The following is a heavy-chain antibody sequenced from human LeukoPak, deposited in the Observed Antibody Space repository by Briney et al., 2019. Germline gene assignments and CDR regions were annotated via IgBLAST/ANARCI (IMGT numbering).Heavy chain of an antibody. J-gene: IGHJ4*02. CDR2: ITPDGGST. V-gene: IGHV3-64*01. CDR1: GFTLSGYV. Sequence: GGSLRLSCAASGFTLSGYVMHWLRQAPGKGPESVSAITPDGGSTYYANSVKGRFTISRDNSKNTLYLQMGSLTTEDMAVYYCARENQGGSDYWGQGTLVTVSS. CDR3: ARENQGGSDY. D-gene: IGHD1-14*01.